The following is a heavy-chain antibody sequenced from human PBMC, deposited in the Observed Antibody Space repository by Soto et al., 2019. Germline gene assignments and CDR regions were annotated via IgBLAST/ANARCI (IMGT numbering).Heavy chain of an antibody. CDR1: GGSFTGYF. V-gene: IGHV4-34*01. J-gene: IGHJ4*02. Sequence: KPXATLSLTCAVYGGSFTGYFWSWIRHSPGKGLEWIGEVNHRGETNYSPSLKSRLTISGDTSKNHISLKLSSVTAADTAVYYCARGKRMQLWLKSYFDTWGQGTPVTVSS. CDR2: VNHRGET. CDR3: ARGKRMQLWLKSYFDT. D-gene: IGHD5-18*01.